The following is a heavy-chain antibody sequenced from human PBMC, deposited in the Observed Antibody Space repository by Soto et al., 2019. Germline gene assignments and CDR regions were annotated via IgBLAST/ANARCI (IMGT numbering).Heavy chain of an antibody. J-gene: IGHJ5*02. D-gene: IGHD6-13*01. CDR1: GYTFTIYG. CDR2: ISAYNGNT. V-gene: IGHV1-18*01. Sequence: GASVKVSCKASGYTFTIYGISWVRQAPGQGLEWMGWISAYNGNTNYAQKLQGRVTMTTDTSTSTAYMELRSLRSDDTAVYYCARVPGYSSSWYRWFDPWGQGTLVTVSS. CDR3: ARVPGYSSSWYRWFDP.